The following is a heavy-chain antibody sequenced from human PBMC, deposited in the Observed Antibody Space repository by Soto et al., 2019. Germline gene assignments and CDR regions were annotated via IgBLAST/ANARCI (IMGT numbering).Heavy chain of an antibody. V-gene: IGHV5-51*01. J-gene: IGHJ1*01. CDR3: AGGLHCTDIMDWLET. Sequence: GESLKISCQTSGYSFTTYWIAWVRQMPGKGLEWMGVVYPGDSDTKYSPSFQGHVTISADRSSSTAFLQWSSLKASDTAVYYCAGGLHCTDIMDWLETWGQGTLVTFSS. CDR2: VYPGDSDT. CDR1: GYSFTTYW. D-gene: IGHD3-16*01.